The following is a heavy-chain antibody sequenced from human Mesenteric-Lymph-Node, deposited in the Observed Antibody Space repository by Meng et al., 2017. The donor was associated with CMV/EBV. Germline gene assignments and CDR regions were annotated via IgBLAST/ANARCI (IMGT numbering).Heavy chain of an antibody. Sequence: ELHLVESGGGLVQHGGCLRLSCAASGFNVRDKYMSWVRQAPGKGLEWVCIIYRGDNTYYIDSVKDRFTVSRDNSKNTMYLQMNSLRVEDTAVYYCTGDSVSNPNLDYWGQGTLVTVSS. J-gene: IGHJ4*02. D-gene: IGHD3-10*01. V-gene: IGHV3-66*01. CDR3: TGDSVSNPNLDY. CDR1: GFNVRDKY. CDR2: IYRGDNT.